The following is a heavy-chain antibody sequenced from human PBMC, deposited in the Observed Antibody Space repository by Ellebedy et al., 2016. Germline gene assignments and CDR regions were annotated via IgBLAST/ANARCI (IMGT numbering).Heavy chain of an antibody. CDR1: GFTFSRYK. D-gene: IGHD2-21*01. CDR2: IKPGGSEK. V-gene: IGHV3-7*01. J-gene: IGHJ4*02. CDR3: ARGGIDFDY. Sequence: GESLKISXAASGFTFSRYKMTWVRQAPGKGLEWVANIKPGGSEKYYVDSVEGRFTISRDDAKSALYLQMTSLRADDTGFYYCARGGIDFDYWGQGALVTVPS.